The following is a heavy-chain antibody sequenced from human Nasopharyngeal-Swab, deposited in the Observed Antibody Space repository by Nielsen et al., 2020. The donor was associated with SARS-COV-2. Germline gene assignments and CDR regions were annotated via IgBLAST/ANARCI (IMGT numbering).Heavy chain of an antibody. Sequence: GGSLRLSCAASGFTFSSYGMHWVRQAPGKGLEWVAVISYDGSNKYYADSVKGRFTISRDNSKNTLYLQMSSLRAEDTAVYYCAKDVPITGTTEGWFDPWGQGTLVTVSS. V-gene: IGHV3-30*18. D-gene: IGHD1-7*01. CDR3: AKDVPITGTTEGWFDP. CDR1: GFTFSSYG. J-gene: IGHJ5*02. CDR2: ISYDGSNK.